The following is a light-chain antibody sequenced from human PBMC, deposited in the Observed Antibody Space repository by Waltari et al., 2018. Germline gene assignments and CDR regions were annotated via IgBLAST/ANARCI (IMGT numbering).Light chain of an antibody. CDR3: QSFDRDLNAVL. CDR1: SSNIGAGYD. CDR2: RDD. Sequence: QSVLTQPPSVSGAPGQSVTIPCTGSSSNIGAGYDVHWYQQFPGSAPKVLIYRDDNRPSGVPGRFSGSKSGTSASLSVTGLHVEDEADYFCQSFDRDLNAVLFGGGTKLTVL. J-gene: IGLJ2*01. V-gene: IGLV1-40*01.